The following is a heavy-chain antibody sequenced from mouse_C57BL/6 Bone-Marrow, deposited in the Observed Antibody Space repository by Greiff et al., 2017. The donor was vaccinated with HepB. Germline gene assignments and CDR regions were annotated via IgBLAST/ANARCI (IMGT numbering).Heavy chain of an antibody. CDR3: TRGDGPYYAMDY. CDR1: GFNIKDYY. J-gene: IGHJ4*01. Sequence: VQLKQSGAELVRPGASVKLSCTASGFNIKDYYMHWVKQRPEQGLEWIGRIDPEDGDTEYAPKFQGKATMTADTSSNTAYLQLSSLTSEDTVVYYSTRGDGPYYAMDYWGQGTSLTVSS. V-gene: IGHV14-1*01. CDR2: IDPEDGDT. D-gene: IGHD2-3*01.